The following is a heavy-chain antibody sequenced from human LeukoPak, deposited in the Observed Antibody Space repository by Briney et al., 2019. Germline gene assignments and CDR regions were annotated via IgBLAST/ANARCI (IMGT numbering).Heavy chain of an antibody. CDR1: GYTFTGYY. CDR3: AESGTDYYYYGMDV. J-gene: IGHJ6*02. CDR2: IIPILGIA. V-gene: IGHV1-69*02. Sequence: SVKVSCKASGYTFTGYYMHWVRQAPGQGLEWMGRIIPILGIANYAQKFQGRVTITADKSTSTAYMELSSLRSEDTAVYYCAESGTDYYYYGMDVWGQGTTVTVSS. D-gene: IGHD3-3*01.